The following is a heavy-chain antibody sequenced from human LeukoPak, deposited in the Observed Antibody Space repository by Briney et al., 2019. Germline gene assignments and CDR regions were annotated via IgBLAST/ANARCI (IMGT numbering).Heavy chain of an antibody. CDR3: ARSLGNGHHYFDY. Sequence: PAGSLRLSCAASGFTFGVYAMTWVRQAPGRGLEWVSTISDNTYYSDSVKGGFTISTDDSKSTLFLQMSSLTVEDTAIYHCARSLGNGHHYFDYWGQGILVTVSS. CDR1: GFTFGVYA. J-gene: IGHJ4*02. CDR2: ISDNT. V-gene: IGHV3-23*01. D-gene: IGHD3-16*01.